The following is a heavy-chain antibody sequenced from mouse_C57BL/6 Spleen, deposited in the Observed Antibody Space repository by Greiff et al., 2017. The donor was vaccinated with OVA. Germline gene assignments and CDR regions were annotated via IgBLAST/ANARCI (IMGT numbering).Heavy chain of an antibody. CDR3: TGQNWDGDYAMDY. V-gene: IGHV6-3*01. Sequence: EVKVEESGGGLVQPGGSMKLSCVASGFTFSNYWMNWVRQSPEKGLEWVAQIRLKSDNYATHYAESVKGRFTISRDDSKSSVYLQMNNLRAEDTGIYYCTGQNWDGDYAMDYWGQGTSVTVSS. CDR2: IRLKSDNYAT. D-gene: IGHD4-1*01. J-gene: IGHJ4*01. CDR1: GFTFSNYW.